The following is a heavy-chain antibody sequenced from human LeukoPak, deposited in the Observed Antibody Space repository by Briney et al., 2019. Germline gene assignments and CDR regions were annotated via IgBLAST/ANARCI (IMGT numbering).Heavy chain of an antibody. CDR2: ISSSGSTI. V-gene: IGHV3-48*03. J-gene: IGHJ4*02. CDR3: ARAFFYGSGSYSVSYFDY. Sequence: GGSLRLSCAASGFTFSSYEMNWVRQAPGKGLEWVSYISSSGSTIYYADSVKGRFTISRDNAKNSLYLQMNSLRAEDTAVYCCARAFFYGSGSYSVSYFDYWGQGTLVTVSS. D-gene: IGHD3-10*01. CDR1: GFTFSSYE.